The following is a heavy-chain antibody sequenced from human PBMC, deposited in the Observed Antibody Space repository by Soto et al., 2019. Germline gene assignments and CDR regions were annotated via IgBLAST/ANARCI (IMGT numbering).Heavy chain of an antibody. Sequence: GGSLRLSCAASGFTFSNYDMHWVRQVTGKGLEWVSTIGTAGDTYYPGSVKGRFTISREYAKNSLYLQMNSLRAEDTAVYYCARGRLISLYYFDYWGQGTLVTVSS. CDR2: IGTAGDT. CDR1: GFTFSNYD. D-gene: IGHD2-15*01. CDR3: ARGRLISLYYFDY. V-gene: IGHV3-13*01. J-gene: IGHJ4*02.